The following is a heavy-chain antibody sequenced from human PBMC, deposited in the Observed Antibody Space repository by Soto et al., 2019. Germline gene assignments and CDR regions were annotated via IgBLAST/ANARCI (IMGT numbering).Heavy chain of an antibody. V-gene: IGHV3-23*01. CDR1: GFTFSTYA. CDR2: ISASGATT. Sequence: EVQLLESGGGLVQPGGSLRLSCAASGFTFSTYAMSWVRQAPGKGLEWVSVISASGATTFYADSVKGRFTISRDNSKNTLYLQMNSVRAEDAAVDLCAKWGQGVIAYVPSSCGMDVWGRGTTVTVAS. CDR3: AKWGQGVIAYVPSSCGMDV. D-gene: IGHD3-10*01. J-gene: IGHJ6*02.